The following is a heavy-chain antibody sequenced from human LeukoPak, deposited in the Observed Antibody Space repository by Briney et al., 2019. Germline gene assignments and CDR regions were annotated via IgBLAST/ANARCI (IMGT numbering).Heavy chain of an antibody. CDR3: ARLGVKMVRGVSLKRSGGQWFDP. CDR2: IYPDDSET. J-gene: IGHJ5*02. D-gene: IGHD3-10*01. V-gene: IGHV5-51*01. Sequence: GESLKISCKGGGYTFTNYWIVWVRQMPGKGLEWMGVIYPDDSETKYSPSFQGQVTISADKSIGTAYLQWSALKASDSAMYYCARLGVKMVRGVSLKRSGGQWFDPWGQGTLVTVSS. CDR1: GYTFTNYW.